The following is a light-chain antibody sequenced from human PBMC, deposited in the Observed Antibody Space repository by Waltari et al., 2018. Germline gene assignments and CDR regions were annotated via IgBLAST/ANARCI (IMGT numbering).Light chain of an antibody. CDR2: EVS. J-gene: IGLJ1*01. V-gene: IGLV2-23*02. Sequence: QSALTQPASVSGSPGQSLTISCPGTTSDVGTYTPVSWYQHDPGKAPKLIIYEVSKRPSGIFNRFAAAKSGDTASLTISGLQAEDEADYYCCSYAGSNTYVFGTGTKVTVL. CDR3: CSYAGSNTYV. CDR1: TSDVGTYTP.